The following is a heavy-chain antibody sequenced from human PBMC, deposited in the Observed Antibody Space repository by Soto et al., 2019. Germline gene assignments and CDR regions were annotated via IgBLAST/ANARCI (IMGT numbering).Heavy chain of an antibody. J-gene: IGHJ6*02. D-gene: IGHD3-10*01. CDR3: ARDRLIGVGYYYYGMDV. CDR1: GGPISSGDYY. V-gene: IGHV4-30-4*01. Sequence: SETLSLTCTVSGGPISSGDYYWSWIRQPPGKGLEWIGYIYYSGSTYYNPSLKSRVTISVDTSKNQFSLKLSSVTAADTAVYYCARDRLIGVGYYYYGMDVWGQGTTVTVSS. CDR2: IYYSGST.